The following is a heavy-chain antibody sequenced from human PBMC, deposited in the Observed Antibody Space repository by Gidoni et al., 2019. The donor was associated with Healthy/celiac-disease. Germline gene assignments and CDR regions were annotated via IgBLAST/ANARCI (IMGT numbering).Heavy chain of an antibody. CDR1: GFTFSSYG. J-gene: IGHJ5*02. CDR2: ISYDGSNK. Sequence: QVQLVESGGGVVQPGRSLRLSCAASGFTFSSYGMHWVRQAPGKGLEWVAVISYDGSNKYYADSVKGRFTISRDNSKNTLYLQMNSLRAEDTAVYYCAKDQYSSGWSAWWFDPWGQGTLVTVSS. D-gene: IGHD6-19*01. V-gene: IGHV3-30*18. CDR3: AKDQYSSGWSAWWFDP.